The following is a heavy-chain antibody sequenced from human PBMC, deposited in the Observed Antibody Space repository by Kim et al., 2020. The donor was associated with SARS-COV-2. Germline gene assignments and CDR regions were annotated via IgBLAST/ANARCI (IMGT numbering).Heavy chain of an antibody. CDR2: ISSSSSTI. J-gene: IGHJ6*02. Sequence: GGSLRLSCAASGFTFSSYSMNWVRQAPGKGLEWVSYISSSSSTIYYADSVKGRFTISRDNAKNSLYLQMNSLRAEDTAVYYCARDRVVRGVIIVTHYYYYGRAAWGQGPTVTVS. D-gene: IGHD3-10*01. CDR3: ARDRVVRGVIIVTHYYYYGRAA. V-gene: IGHV3-48*04. CDR1: GFTFSSYS.